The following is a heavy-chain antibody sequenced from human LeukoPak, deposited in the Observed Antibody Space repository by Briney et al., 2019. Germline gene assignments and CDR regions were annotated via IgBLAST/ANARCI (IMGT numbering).Heavy chain of an antibody. CDR1: GYTFTNYG. CDR3: ARVPSGVRHSRRYYFDY. J-gene: IGHJ4*02. D-gene: IGHD3-10*01. CDR2: MNPNSGNT. V-gene: IGHV1-8*02. Sequence: GASVKVSCKASGYTFTNYGISWVRQAPGQGLEWMGWMNPNSGNTGYAQKFQGRVTMTRNTSISTAYMELSSLRSEDTAVYYCARVPSGVRHSRRYYFDYWGQGTLVTVSS.